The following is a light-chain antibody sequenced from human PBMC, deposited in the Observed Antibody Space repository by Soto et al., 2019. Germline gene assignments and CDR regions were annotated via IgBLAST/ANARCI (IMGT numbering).Light chain of an antibody. Sequence: QSALAQPASVSGSPGQSITISCTGTSSDIGGFNYVSWYQQHPGEAPKLIIFDVTKRPSGVSNRFSASKSGTTASLTISGLQAEDEADFYCSSYTRSSTWVFGGGTKLTVL. V-gene: IGLV2-14*03. CDR1: SSDIGGFNY. CDR2: DVT. CDR3: SSYTRSSTWV. J-gene: IGLJ3*02.